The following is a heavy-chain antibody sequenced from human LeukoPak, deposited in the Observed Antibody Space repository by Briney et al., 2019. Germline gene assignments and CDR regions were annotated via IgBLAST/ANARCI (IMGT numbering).Heavy chain of an antibody. CDR1: GGSIGSSGYY. J-gene: IGHJ4*02. Sequence: SETLSLTCTVSGGSIGSSGYYWAWIRQPPGRGLQWIGTIYYRGDTYYNPSLQSRVTISVDASKNLFSLRVNSVTAADTAVYYCARPTGNKSGYYYFEDRGQGSLVTVSS. CDR3: ARPTGNKSGYYYFED. V-gene: IGHV4-39*01. CDR2: IYYRGDT. D-gene: IGHD3-22*01.